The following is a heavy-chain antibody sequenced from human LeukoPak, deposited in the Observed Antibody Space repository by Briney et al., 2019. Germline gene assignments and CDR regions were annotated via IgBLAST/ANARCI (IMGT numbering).Heavy chain of an antibody. V-gene: IGHV3-30*18. CDR3: AKDRISGWNVFDY. Sequence: GRSLRLSCAASGFTFSSYGMHWVRQAPGKGLEWVAVISYDGSNKYYADSVKGRFTISRDNSKNTLYLQMNSLRAEDTAVCYCAKDRISGWNVFDYWGQGTLVTVSS. J-gene: IGHJ4*02. D-gene: IGHD6-19*01. CDR2: ISYDGSNK. CDR1: GFTFSSYG.